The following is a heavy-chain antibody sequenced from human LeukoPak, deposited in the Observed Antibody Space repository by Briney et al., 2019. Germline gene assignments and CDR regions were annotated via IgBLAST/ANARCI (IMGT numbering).Heavy chain of an antibody. CDR3: ARGSDYFDY. CDR1: GFTFSSYS. CDR2: ISSSSSTI. J-gene: IGHJ4*02. Sequence: GGSLRLPCAASGFTFSSYSMNWVRQAPGKGLEWVSYISSSSSTIYYADSVKGRFTISRDNAKNSLYLQMNSLRAEDTAVYYCARGSDYFDYWGQGTLVTVSS. V-gene: IGHV3-48*01. D-gene: IGHD3-3*01.